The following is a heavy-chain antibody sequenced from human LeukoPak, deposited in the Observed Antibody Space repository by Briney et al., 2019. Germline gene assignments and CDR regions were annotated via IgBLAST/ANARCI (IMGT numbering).Heavy chain of an antibody. CDR3: KKDSVTTHLDDDYFDC. CDR2: ITGSGGDS. Sequence: GGSLRVSCAASGFTFSRFAMNWVRQAPGKGLEWVASITGSGGDSYYADSVKGRFTVARDNSRSTLSLQMNSLRADDTAIYFCKKDSVTTHLDDDYFDCWGQVTLVTVSS. D-gene: IGHD1-1*01. CDR1: GFTFSRFA. V-gene: IGHV3-23*01. J-gene: IGHJ4*02.